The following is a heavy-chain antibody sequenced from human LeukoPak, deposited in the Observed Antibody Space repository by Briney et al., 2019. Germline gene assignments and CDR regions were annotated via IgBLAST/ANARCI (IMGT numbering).Heavy chain of an antibody. V-gene: IGHV3-74*01. CDR1: GFAFSSYW. CDR2: INSDGSTT. J-gene: IGHJ3*02. CDR3: ARDLGDAFDI. Sequence: GGSLRLSCAASGFAFSSYWMHWVRQAPGKGLVWVSRINSDGSTTSYADSVKDRFTFSRDNAKNTLSLQMNSLRAEDTAVYFCARDLGDAFDIWGQGTMVTVSS.